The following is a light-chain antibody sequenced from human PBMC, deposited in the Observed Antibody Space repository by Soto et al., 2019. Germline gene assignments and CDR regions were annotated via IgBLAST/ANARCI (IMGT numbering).Light chain of an antibody. CDR1: SSDIGNYDY. Sequence: QSALTQPASVSGSPGQSITISCTGTSSDIGNYDYVSWYQQHPGKAPKLRIYDVNHRPSGVSDRFSGSKSGNTASLTISGLQTDDESDYYCSSYTTAGVLFGGGTKLTVL. V-gene: IGLV2-14*03. J-gene: IGLJ2*01. CDR2: DVN. CDR3: SSYTTAGVL.